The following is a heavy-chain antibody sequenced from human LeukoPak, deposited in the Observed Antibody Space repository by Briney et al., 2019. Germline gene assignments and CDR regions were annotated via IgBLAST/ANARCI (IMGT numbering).Heavy chain of an antibody. CDR2: ISGSCGST. J-gene: IGHJ4*02. CDR3: AKDLLPHYYDSSGYSERSGAFDY. V-gene: IGHV3-23*01. D-gene: IGHD3-22*01. Sequence: GCSLGVSWAASGFNVSQYAIRWVRQDPGKGLELVSAISGSCGSTYYADSVKGRFTISRDNSKNTLYLQMNSLRAEDTAVYYCAKDLLPHYYDSSGYSERSGAFDYWGQGTLVTVSS. CDR1: GFNVSQYA.